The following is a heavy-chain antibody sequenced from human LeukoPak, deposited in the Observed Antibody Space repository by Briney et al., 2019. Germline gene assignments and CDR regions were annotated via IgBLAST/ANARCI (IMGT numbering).Heavy chain of an antibody. D-gene: IGHD1-1*01. CDR2: ISYDGSDK. CDR1: GLTFSNHG. Sequence: GRCLRLSCAASGLTFSNHGMHWVCQAPGKGLEWVAVISYDGSDKYYADSVKGRFTVSRDNSKSTLFLQMNSLRAEDTAMYYCAKDWGNDVYYFDCWGQGTLVTVSS. V-gene: IGHV3-30*18. CDR3: AKDWGNDVYYFDC. J-gene: IGHJ4*02.